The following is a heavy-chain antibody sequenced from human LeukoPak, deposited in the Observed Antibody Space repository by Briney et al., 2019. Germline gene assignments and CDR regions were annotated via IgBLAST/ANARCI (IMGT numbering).Heavy chain of an antibody. CDR1: GFTFSSYS. J-gene: IGHJ4*02. V-gene: IGHV3-74*01. CDR2: IDTDGSST. CDR3: ARAGYCSGGSCYFDY. D-gene: IGHD2-15*01. Sequence: GGSLRLSCAASGFTFSSYSMNWVRQAPGKGLVWVSRIDTDGSSTSDADSVRGRVSISRDNAKNTLYLQMNSLGADDTAVYYCARAGYCSGGSCYFDYWGQGTQVIVSS.